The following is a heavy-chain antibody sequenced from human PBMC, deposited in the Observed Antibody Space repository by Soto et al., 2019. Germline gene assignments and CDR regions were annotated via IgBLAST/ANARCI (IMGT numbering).Heavy chain of an antibody. Sequence: GGSLRLSCAASGFTFSTYAMHWVRQAPGKGLEWVAVIWYDGSRKYYADSVKGRFTISRDNSKNTLYLQLNSLRAEDTAVYSCSRDTSYYDSVWSSYRLSYFFDYWGLGTLVTVSS. CDR1: GFTFSTYA. CDR3: SRDTSYYDSVWSSYRLSYFFDY. V-gene: IGHV3-30-3*01. J-gene: IGHJ4*02. D-gene: IGHD3-16*02. CDR2: IWYDGSRK.